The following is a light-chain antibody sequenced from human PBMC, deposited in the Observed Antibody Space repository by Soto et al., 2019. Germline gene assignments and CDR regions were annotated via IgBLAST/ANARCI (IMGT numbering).Light chain of an antibody. Sequence: DIQMTQSPSSLSASVGDRVTITCQASQDISNYLNWYQQKPGKAPKLLIYDASNLETGVPSRFSGSGSGTDFTFTISSLQPEDIATYYCQQYDNPPGTFGQGTKVEIK. J-gene: IGKJ1*01. V-gene: IGKV1-33*01. CDR3: QQYDNPPGT. CDR1: QDISNY. CDR2: DAS.